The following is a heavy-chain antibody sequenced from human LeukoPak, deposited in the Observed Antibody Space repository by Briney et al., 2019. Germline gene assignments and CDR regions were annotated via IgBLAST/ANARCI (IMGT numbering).Heavy chain of an antibody. Sequence: PGGSLRLSCAASGFTFSTYSMNWVRQAPGKGLEWVSSISSSSSYIYFADSVKGRFTISRDNSKNTLYLQMNSLRAEDTAVYYCAREDYYARSAFDYWGQGTLVTVSS. CDR2: ISSSSSYI. CDR1: GFTFSTYS. J-gene: IGHJ4*02. CDR3: AREDYYARSAFDY. V-gene: IGHV3-21*04. D-gene: IGHD3-22*01.